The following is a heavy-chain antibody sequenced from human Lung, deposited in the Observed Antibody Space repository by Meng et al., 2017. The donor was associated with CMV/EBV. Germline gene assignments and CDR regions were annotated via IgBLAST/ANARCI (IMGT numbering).Heavy chain of an antibody. CDR1: GYTFGSYG. CDR2: FVNYVDT. Sequence: QAQLVHSGPEGKKPGASVRVSCKASGYTFGSYGICWVRQAPGQGLEWMGWFVNYVDTYPAPKFQGRVTMTTDTHTNTAFMELRSLTSDDTAVYYCASGTPGRSYCDYWGQGTLVTVSS. D-gene: IGHD2-15*01. J-gene: IGHJ4*02. CDR3: ASGTPGRSYCDY. V-gene: IGHV1-18*01.